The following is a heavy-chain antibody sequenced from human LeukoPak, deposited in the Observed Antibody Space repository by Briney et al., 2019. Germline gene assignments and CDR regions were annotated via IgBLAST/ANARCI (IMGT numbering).Heavy chain of an antibody. Sequence: SETLSLTCTVSGGSLSSSSYFWGWIRQPPGKGLEWIGSIYYSGSTYYNPSLKSRVTMSVDTSKNQFSLKLSSVTAADTAVYYCARHPGGNYFDYWGQGTLVTVSS. CDR2: IYYSGST. CDR3: ARHPGGNYFDY. V-gene: IGHV4-39*01. J-gene: IGHJ4*02. CDR1: GGSLSSSSYF. D-gene: IGHD3-16*01.